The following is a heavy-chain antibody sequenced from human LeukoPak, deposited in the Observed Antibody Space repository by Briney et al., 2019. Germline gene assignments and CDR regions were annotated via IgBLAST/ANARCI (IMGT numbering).Heavy chain of an antibody. Sequence: PGGSLRLSCAASGFTFREYWMTWVRQAPGKGLEWVASINQHGSEKYYVDSVKGRFTISRDNAKNSLYLQMNSLRAEDTAVYYCARDHSYDYVWGSYEDVWGKGTTVTVSS. D-gene: IGHD3-16*01. V-gene: IGHV3-7*01. CDR1: GFTFREYW. CDR2: INQHGSEK. J-gene: IGHJ6*04. CDR3: ARDHSYDYVWGSYEDV.